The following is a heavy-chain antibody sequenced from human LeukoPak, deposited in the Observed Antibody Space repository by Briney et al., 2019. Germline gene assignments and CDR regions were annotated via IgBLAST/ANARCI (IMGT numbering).Heavy chain of an antibody. Sequence: PGESLKISCKGSGYSFTSYWIGWVRQMPGKGLEWMGIIYPGDSDTRYSPSFQGQVSISADKSISTAYLQWSSLKASDTAMYYCARPISALMAGDAFDIWGQGTMVTVSS. J-gene: IGHJ3*02. CDR1: GYSFTSYW. V-gene: IGHV5-51*01. D-gene: IGHD2-8*01. CDR3: ARPISALMAGDAFDI. CDR2: IYPGDSDT.